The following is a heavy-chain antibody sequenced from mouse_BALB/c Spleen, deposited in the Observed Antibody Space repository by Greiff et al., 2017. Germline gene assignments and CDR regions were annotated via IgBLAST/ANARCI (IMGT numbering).Heavy chain of an antibody. D-gene: IGHD2-2*01. J-gene: IGHJ2*01. CDR3: TRGGYPYYFDY. CDR2: IRLKSDNYAT. V-gene: IGHV6-6*02. CDR1: GFTFSSYW. Sequence: EVKLVESGGGLVQPGGSMKLSCVASGFTFSSYWMSWVRQSPEKGLEWVAEIRLKSDNYATHYAESVKGKFTISRDDSKSRLYLQMNSLRAEDTGIYYCTRGGYPYYFDYWGQGTTLTVSS.